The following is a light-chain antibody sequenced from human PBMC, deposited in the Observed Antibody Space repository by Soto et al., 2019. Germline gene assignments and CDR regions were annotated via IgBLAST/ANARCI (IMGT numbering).Light chain of an antibody. Sequence: EIVLTQSPGTLSLSPGEGANLSCRASQTISNNYLAWYQHKPGQAPRLLIYAASTRATGIPDRFSGSGSGADFTLTVNRLEPEDFAVYYCQQYGTSPRTFGQGTKVEI. CDR2: AAS. CDR3: QQYGTSPRT. CDR1: QTISNNY. J-gene: IGKJ1*01. V-gene: IGKV3-20*01.